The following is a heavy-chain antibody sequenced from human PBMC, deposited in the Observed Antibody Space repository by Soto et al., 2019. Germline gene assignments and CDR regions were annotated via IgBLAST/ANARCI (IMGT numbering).Heavy chain of an antibody. CDR2: IFHSGST. CDR1: CGSINSGDYY. Sequence: SETLSLTCTVSCGSINSGDYYWTWVRQPPGKGLEWIGIIFHSGSTYYTPSLQSRVTISLDTSKNHFSLKLSSVPPADTAVYYCARDRYYGSGTYYTFYSGMDVWGQGTTVTVSS. J-gene: IGHJ6*02. D-gene: IGHD3-10*01. V-gene: IGHV4-30-4*01. CDR3: ARDRYYGSGTYYTFYSGMDV.